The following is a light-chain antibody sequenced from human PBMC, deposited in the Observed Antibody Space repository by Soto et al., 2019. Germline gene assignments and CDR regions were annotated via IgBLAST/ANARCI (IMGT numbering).Light chain of an antibody. Sequence: DIVMTQSPLSLPVTPGEPASISCRSSQSLLHSNGYNYLDWYLQKPGQSPQLLIYLGSNRASGVPDRFSGSGSGTDFTLKISREEAEDVGVYYCMQALQTPWTFGQGTKVDNK. CDR1: QSLLHSNGYNY. CDR3: MQALQTPWT. J-gene: IGKJ1*01. CDR2: LGS. V-gene: IGKV2-28*01.